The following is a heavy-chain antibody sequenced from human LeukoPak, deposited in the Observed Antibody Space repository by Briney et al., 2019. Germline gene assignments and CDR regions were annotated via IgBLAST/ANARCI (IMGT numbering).Heavy chain of an antibody. Sequence: VGSLRLSCAASVFTFSSYSMNWVRQAPGKGLEWVSSISSSSSYIYYADSMKGRFTISRDNAKNSLYLQMNSLSAEDTAVYYCARDSNFCEISALAFDIWRQGTMVTVSS. CDR2: ISSSSSYI. V-gene: IGHV3-21*01. CDR1: VFTFSSYS. J-gene: IGHJ3*02. D-gene: IGHD3-3*01. CDR3: ARDSNFCEISALAFDI.